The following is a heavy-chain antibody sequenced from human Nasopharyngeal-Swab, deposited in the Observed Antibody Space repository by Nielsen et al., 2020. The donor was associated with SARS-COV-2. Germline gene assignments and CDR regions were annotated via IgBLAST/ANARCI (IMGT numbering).Heavy chain of an antibody. V-gene: IGHV1-18*01. Sequence: ASVKVSCKASGYTFTIYGITWVRQAPGQGLEWMGWISAYNGNTNYAQKLQGRVTMTTDTSTSTAYMELRSLRSDDTAVYYCARAGRAAAAPSYGMDVWGQGTTVTVSS. CDR1: GYTFTIYG. CDR3: ARAGRAAAAPSYGMDV. D-gene: IGHD6-13*01. J-gene: IGHJ6*02. CDR2: ISAYNGNT.